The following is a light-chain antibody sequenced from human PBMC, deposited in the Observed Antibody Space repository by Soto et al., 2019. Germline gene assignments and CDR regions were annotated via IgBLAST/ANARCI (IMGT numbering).Light chain of an antibody. Sequence: DIQMTQSPSTLSASAGDRVTITCRASQTISNWLAWYQQKPGMAPKLLIYDVSNLESGVPSRFSGSGSGTEFTLTISSLQPDDFATYYCQQYNSYSPWTFGQGTKVEIK. CDR1: QTISNW. CDR2: DVS. J-gene: IGKJ1*01. V-gene: IGKV1-5*01. CDR3: QQYNSYSPWT.